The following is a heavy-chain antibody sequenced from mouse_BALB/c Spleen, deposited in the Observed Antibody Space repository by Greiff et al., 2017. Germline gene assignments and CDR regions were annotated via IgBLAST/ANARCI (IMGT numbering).Heavy chain of an antibody. Sequence: DVQLQESGPGLVKPSQSLSLTCTVTGYSITSDYAWNWIRQFPGNKLEWMGYISYSGSTSYNPSLKSRISITRDTSKNQFFLQLNSVTTEDTATYYCARRGGYDGAWFAYWGQGTLVTVSA. CDR2: ISYSGST. CDR3: ARRGGYDGAWFAY. V-gene: IGHV3-2*02. J-gene: IGHJ3*01. D-gene: IGHD2-2*01. CDR1: GYSITSDYA.